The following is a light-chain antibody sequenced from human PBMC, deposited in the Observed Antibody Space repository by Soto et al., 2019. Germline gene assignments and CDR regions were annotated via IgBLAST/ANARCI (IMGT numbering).Light chain of an antibody. J-gene: IGKJ1*01. CDR1: QSVSSSY. V-gene: IGKV3-15*01. Sequence: EIVLTQSPATLSLSPGERATLSCRASQSVSSSYLALYQQRPGHPPRLLIYVASTRATGIPARFSGSGSGTEFTLTISSLQSEDFAVYYCQQYYNWPTFGQGTKVDIK. CDR2: VAS. CDR3: QQYYNWPT.